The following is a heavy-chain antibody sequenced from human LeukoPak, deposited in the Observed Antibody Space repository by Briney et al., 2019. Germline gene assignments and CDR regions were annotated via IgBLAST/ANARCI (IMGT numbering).Heavy chain of an antibody. CDR3: ARAMITGSRYAFDI. CDR1: GFTFDDYA. CDR2: ISWNSGSI. Sequence: GGSLRLSCAASGFTFDDYAMHWVRQAPGKGLEWVSGISWNSGSIGYADSVKGRFTISRDNAKNSLYLQMNSLRAEDTAVYYCARAMITGSRYAFDIWGQGTMVTVSS. D-gene: IGHD3-16*01. J-gene: IGHJ3*02. V-gene: IGHV3-9*01.